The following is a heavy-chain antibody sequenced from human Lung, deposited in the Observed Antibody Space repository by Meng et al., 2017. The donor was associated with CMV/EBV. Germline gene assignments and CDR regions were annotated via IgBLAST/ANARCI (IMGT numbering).Heavy chain of an antibody. D-gene: IGHD6-13*01. J-gene: IGHJ6*02. CDR1: GFTFSSHW. CDR3: ARVAAAGRGMDV. Sequence: GGSXRLXCAASGFTFSSHWMTWVRQAPGKGLEWVANINQDGSQKNYVDSVKGRFTISRDNAKYSLFLQMNSLRAEDTAVYYCARVAAAGRGMDVWGQGTTVTVSS. CDR2: INQDGSQK. V-gene: IGHV3-7*04.